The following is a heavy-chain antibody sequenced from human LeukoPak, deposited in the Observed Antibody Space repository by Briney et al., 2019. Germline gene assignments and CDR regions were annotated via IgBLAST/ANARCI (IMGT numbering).Heavy chain of an antibody. CDR2: INSVGTKT. V-gene: IGHV3-43*02. CDR3: ATWAFYHGLDV. D-gene: IGHD1-26*01. J-gene: IGHJ6*02. CDR1: GFAFQAFD. Sequence: GGSLRLSCAASGFAFQAFDMHWVRHAPGKGLEWVSLINSVGTKTYYADSVRGRFTVSRDNSKNSLYLQMNSLRTEDTAFYCATWAFYHGLDVWGQGSTVTISS.